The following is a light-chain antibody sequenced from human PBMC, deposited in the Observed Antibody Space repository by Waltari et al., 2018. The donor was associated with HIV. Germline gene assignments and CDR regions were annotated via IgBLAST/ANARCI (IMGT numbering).Light chain of an antibody. J-gene: IGLJ1*01. Sequence: QSVLTQPPSASGTPGQRVTISCSGSSSNIGRTTENWYQQLPGTAPKVLIYSNNQRPSGVPDRLSGSKSGTSASLAISGLQSDDEADYYCATWDDSLNGYVFGTGTKVTVL. CDR3: ATWDDSLNGYV. CDR1: SSNIGRTT. V-gene: IGLV1-44*01. CDR2: SNN.